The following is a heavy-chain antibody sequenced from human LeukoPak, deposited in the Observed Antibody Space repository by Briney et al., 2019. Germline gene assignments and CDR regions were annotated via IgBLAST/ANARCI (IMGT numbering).Heavy chain of an antibody. V-gene: IGHV3-23*01. CDR2: ITGSGDST. CDR3: GKERYGSSSVVDY. J-gene: IGHJ4*01. CDR1: GFTFSSNA. D-gene: IGHD6-6*01. Sequence: PGGSLRLSCAASGFTFSSNAMNWVRQAPGKGLEWVSGITGSGDSTYYADSVKGRFTISGDNSKNTVYLQMYSLRVEDTAVYHCGKERYGSSSVVDYWGHGTLVTVSS.